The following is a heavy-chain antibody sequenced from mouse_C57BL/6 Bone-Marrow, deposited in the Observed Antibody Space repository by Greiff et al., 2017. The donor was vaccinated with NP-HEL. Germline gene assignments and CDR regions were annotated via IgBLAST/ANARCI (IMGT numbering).Heavy chain of an antibody. V-gene: IGHV1-81*01. J-gene: IGHJ3*01. CDR1: GYTFTSYG. CDR2: IYPRSGNT. CDR3: ARGDYYSNYAAWFAY. Sequence: QVQLKQSGAELARPGASVKLSCKASGYTFTSYGISWVKQRTGQGLEWIGEIYPRSGNTYYNEKFKGKATLTADKSASTAYMELRSLTSEDSAVYFCARGDYYSNYAAWFAYWGQGTLVTVSA. D-gene: IGHD2-5*01.